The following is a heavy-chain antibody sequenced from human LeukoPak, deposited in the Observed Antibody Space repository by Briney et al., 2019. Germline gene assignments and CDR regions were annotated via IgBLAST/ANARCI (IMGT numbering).Heavy chain of an antibody. CDR3: AKSPGTTGWFDP. V-gene: IGHV1-46*01. CDR1: GYTFTSYY. Sequence: ASVKVSCKASGYTFTSYYMHWVRQAPGQGLEWMGIINPSGGSTSYAQKFQGRVTMTRDMSTSTVYMELSSLRSEDTAVYYCAKSPGTTGWFDPWGQGTLVTVSS. D-gene: IGHD1-1*01. CDR2: INPSGGST. J-gene: IGHJ5*02.